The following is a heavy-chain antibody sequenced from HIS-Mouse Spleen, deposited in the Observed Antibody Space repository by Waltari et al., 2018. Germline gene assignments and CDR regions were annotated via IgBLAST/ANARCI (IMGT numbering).Heavy chain of an antibody. J-gene: IGHJ4*02. CDR1: GFPFDVYA. Sequence: EVQLVESGGGLVQPGRSLSLSCAASGFPFDVYAMHWVRQAPGKGLEWVSGISWNSGSIGYADSVKGRFTISRDNAKNSLYLQMKSLRAEDTALYYCAKDGRSLNYWGQGTLVTVSS. V-gene: IGHV3-9*01. CDR2: ISWNSGSI. CDR3: AKDGRSLNY.